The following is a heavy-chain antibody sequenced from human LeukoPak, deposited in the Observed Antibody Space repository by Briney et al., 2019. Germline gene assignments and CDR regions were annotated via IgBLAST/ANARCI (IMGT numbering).Heavy chain of an antibody. CDR1: GGSISSSSYY. J-gene: IGHJ4*02. Sequence: SETLSLTCTVSGGSISSSSYYWGWIRQPPGKGLEWIGSVYHSGSTYYNPSLKSRVTISVDTSKNQFSLKLSSVTAADTAVYYCARLHLTGYSGYWGQGTLVTVSS. CDR3: ARLHLTGYSGY. CDR2: VYHSGST. V-gene: IGHV4-39*01. D-gene: IGHD1-26*01.